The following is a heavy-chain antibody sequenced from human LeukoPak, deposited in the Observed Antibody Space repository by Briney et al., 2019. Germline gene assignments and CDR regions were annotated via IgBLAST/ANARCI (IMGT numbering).Heavy chain of an antibody. CDR1: GFTFSNYE. J-gene: IGHJ4*02. CDR2: ISSSGSTI. D-gene: IGHD3-10*01. V-gene: IGHV3-48*03. Sequence: GGSLRLSCGASGFTFSNYEMNWVRQAPGKGLEWVSYISSSGSTIYYAESVKGRFTISRDNAKNSLYLQMNSLRVEDTAVYYCARNPRYYYGSGTSRAEGYWGQGTLVTVSS. CDR3: ARNPRYYYGSGTSRAEGY.